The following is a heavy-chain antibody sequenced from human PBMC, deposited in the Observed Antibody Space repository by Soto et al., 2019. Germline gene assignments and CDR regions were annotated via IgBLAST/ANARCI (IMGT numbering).Heavy chain of an antibody. D-gene: IGHD2-2*01. CDR1: GYTFTSYG. CDR2: ISAYNGNT. J-gene: IGHJ4*02. CDR3: AAGEGYCSSTSCPFDY. V-gene: IGHV1-18*01. Sequence: ASVKVSCKASGYTFTSYGISWVRQAPGQGLEWMGWISAYNGNTNYAQKLQGRVTMTTDTSTSTAYMELRSLRSDDTAVYYCAAGEGYCSSTSCPFDYWGQGTLVTVSS.